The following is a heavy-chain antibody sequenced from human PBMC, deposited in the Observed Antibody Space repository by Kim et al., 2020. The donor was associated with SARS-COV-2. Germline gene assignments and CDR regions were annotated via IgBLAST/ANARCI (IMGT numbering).Heavy chain of an antibody. CDR3: ARALGRYYYDSSGSPNEFQP. J-gene: IGHJ1*01. D-gene: IGHD3-22*01. CDR2: INSDGSST. V-gene: IGHV3-74*01. Sequence: GGSLRLSCAASGFTFSSYWMHWVRQAPGKGLVWVSRINSDGSSTSYADSVKGRFTISRDNAKNTLYLQMNSLRAEDTAVYYCARALGRYYYDSSGSPNEFQPWGQGTLVTVSS. CDR1: GFTFSSYW.